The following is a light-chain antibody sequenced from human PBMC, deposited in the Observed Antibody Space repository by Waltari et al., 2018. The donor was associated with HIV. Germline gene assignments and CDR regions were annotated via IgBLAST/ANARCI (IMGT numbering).Light chain of an antibody. V-gene: IGLV2-8*01. CDR2: EVD. CDR3: TSRGVTTVI. J-gene: IGLJ2*01. Sequence: QSALTQPPSASGSPGQSVTISCTGTSSDIGTYNYVSWYKHHAGKVTKLIIVEVDKRPSWVPDRFFGSKSGNTASLTVSGLQAEDEADYYCTSRGVTTVIFGGGTKVTVL. CDR1: SSDIGTYNY.